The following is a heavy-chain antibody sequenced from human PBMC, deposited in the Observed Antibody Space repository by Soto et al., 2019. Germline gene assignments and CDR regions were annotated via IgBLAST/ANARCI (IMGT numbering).Heavy chain of an antibody. CDR3: AKLGAAPYYDSSGSQRY. CDR1: GFTFSSYA. V-gene: IGHV3-23*01. D-gene: IGHD3-22*01. Sequence: GGSLRLSCAASGFTFSSYAMSWVRQAPGKGLEWVSAISGSGGSTYYADSVKGRFTISRDNSKNTLYLQMNSLRAEDTAVYYCAKLGAAPYYDSSGSQRYWGQGTLVTVSS. J-gene: IGHJ4*02. CDR2: ISGSGGST.